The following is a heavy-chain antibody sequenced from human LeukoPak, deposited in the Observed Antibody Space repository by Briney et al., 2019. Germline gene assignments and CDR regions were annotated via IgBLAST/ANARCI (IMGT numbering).Heavy chain of an antibody. Sequence: SETLSLTCAVYGGSFSGYYWSWIRQPPGKGLEWIGEIDHSGSTNYNPSLKSRVTISVDTSKNQFSLKLSSVTAADTAVYYCAGRPLDYGGNPFDYWGQGTLVTVSS. V-gene: IGHV4-34*01. J-gene: IGHJ4*02. CDR2: IDHSGST. D-gene: IGHD4-17*01. CDR3: AGRPLDYGGNPFDY. CDR1: GGSFSGYY.